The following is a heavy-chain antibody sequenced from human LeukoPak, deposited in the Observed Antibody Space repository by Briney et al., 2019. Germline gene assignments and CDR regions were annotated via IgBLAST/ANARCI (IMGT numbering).Heavy chain of an antibody. Sequence: GGSLRLSCAASGFTFINAWMSWVRQAPGKGLEWVGRIKSKTDGGTTDYAAPVKGRFTISRDDSKNTLYLQMNSLKTEDTAVYYCTTGYSSGWYLSDYWGQGTLVTVSS. V-gene: IGHV3-15*01. CDR3: TTGYSSGWYLSDY. CDR1: GFTFINAW. J-gene: IGHJ4*02. CDR2: IKSKTDGGTT. D-gene: IGHD6-19*01.